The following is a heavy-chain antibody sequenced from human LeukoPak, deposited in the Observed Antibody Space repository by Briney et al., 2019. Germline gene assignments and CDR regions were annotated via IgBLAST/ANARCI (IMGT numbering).Heavy chain of an antibody. CDR1: GFTFSTYE. Sequence: PGGSLRLSCAASGFTFSTYEMNWVRQAPGKGLEWVSYISSSGSTIYYADSVKGRFTISRDNAKNSLYLQMSSLRAGDTAVYYCARDRSYGSFNYWGQGTLVTASS. CDR2: ISSSGSTI. D-gene: IGHD5-18*01. CDR3: ARDRSYGSFNY. J-gene: IGHJ4*02. V-gene: IGHV3-48*03.